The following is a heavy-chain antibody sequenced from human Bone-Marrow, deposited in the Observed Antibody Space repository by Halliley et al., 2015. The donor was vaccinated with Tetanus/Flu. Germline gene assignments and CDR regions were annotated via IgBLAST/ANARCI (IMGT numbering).Heavy chain of an antibody. Sequence: SLRLSCAASGFTFSSYGIHWVRQAPGKGLEWVAVIPYDENYKYYADSVKGRITISRDNSKNTLYLQMNSLRAEDTAVYYCAKEKTTLTTNYAFDVWGQGTMVTVSS. V-gene: IGHV3-30*18. CDR2: IPYDENYK. D-gene: IGHD4-17*01. CDR3: AKEKTTLTTNYAFDV. J-gene: IGHJ3*01. CDR1: GFTFSSYG.